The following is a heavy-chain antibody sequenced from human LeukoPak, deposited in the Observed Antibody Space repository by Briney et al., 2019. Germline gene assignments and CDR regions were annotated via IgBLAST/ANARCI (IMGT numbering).Heavy chain of an antibody. Sequence: SETLSLTCTVSGGSISSSSYYWGWIRQPPGKGLEWIGSIYYSGSTYYNPSLKSRVTISVDTSKNQFSLKLSSVTAADTAVYYCARARWLSTYYFDYWGQGTLVTVSS. J-gene: IGHJ4*02. V-gene: IGHV4-39*01. CDR3: ARARWLSTYYFDY. D-gene: IGHD4-23*01. CDR1: GGSISSSSYY. CDR2: IYYSGST.